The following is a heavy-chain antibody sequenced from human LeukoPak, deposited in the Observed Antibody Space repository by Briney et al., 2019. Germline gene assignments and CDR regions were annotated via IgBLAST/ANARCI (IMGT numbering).Heavy chain of an antibody. D-gene: IGHD3-10*01. CDR3: ARDSAESITMVQVDY. CDR2: ISYDGSNK. V-gene: IGHV3-30*03. J-gene: IGHJ4*02. Sequence: WETLSLTCAVYGGSFSGYYGSWIRQPPGKGLEWMAVISYDGSNKYYADSVKGRFTISRDNYKNTLYLQMNSLRAEDTAVYYCARDSAESITMVQVDYWGQGTLVTVSS. CDR1: GGSFSGYY.